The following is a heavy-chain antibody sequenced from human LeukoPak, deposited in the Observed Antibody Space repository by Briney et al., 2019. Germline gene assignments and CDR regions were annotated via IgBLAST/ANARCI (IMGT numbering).Heavy chain of an antibody. CDR1: GYTFTSYA. D-gene: IGHD6-19*01. V-gene: IGHV7-4-1*02. J-gene: IGHJ6*02. CDR3: ARERRGWFPVGYYYYGMDV. CDR2: INTNTGNP. Sequence: RASVKVSCKASGYTFTSYAMNWVRQAPGQGLEWMGWINTNTGNPTYAQGFTGRFVFSLDTSVSTAYLQISSLKAEDTAVYYCARERRGWFPVGYYYYGMDVWGQGTTVTVSS.